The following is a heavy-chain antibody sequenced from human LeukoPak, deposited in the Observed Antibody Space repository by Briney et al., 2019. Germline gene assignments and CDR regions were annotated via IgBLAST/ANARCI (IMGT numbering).Heavy chain of an antibody. CDR2: INSDGSST. D-gene: IGHD3-3*01. CDR1: GFTFSSYW. J-gene: IGHJ4*02. V-gene: IGHV3-74*01. Sequence: PGGSLRLSCAASGFTFSSYWMHWVRQAPGKGLVWVSRINSDGSSTSYADSVKGRFTISRDNAKNTLYLQMNSLRAEDTAVYYCARSQSVYDFWSGYYTPQSFDYWGQGTLVTVSS. CDR3: ARSQSVYDFWSGYYTPQSFDY.